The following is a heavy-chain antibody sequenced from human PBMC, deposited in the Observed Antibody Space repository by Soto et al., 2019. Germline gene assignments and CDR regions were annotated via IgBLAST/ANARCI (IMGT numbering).Heavy chain of an antibody. V-gene: IGHV4-31*03. Sequence: QVQLQESGPGLVKPSQTLSLTCTVSGDSVSHSGYYWSWIRQPPGKALEWTGFIYDSGTTFYNPSLRSRITLSVDKSKNQFSLKLNSVTAADTAIYYCARYSWLPMRRLRDAFDVWGQGTMVTVSS. CDR3: ARYSWLPMRRLRDAFDV. CDR2: IYDSGTT. D-gene: IGHD3-22*01. CDR1: GDSVSHSGYY. J-gene: IGHJ3*01.